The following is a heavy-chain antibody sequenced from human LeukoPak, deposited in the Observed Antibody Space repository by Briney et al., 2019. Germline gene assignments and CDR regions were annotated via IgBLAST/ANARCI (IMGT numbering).Heavy chain of an antibody. CDR2: INPNSGGT. CDR3: AREGVGYSSGWYPGFDY. D-gene: IGHD6-19*01. V-gene: IGHV1-2*02. CDR1: GYTFTGYY. Sequence: APVKVSCKASGYTFTGYYMHWVRQAPGQGLEWMGWINPNSGGTNYAQKFQGRVTMTRDTSISTAYMELSRLRSDDTAVYYCAREGVGYSSGWYPGFDYWGQGTLVTVSS. J-gene: IGHJ4*02.